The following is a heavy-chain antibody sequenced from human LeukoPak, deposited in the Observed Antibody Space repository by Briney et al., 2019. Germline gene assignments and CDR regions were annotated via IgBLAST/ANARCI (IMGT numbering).Heavy chain of an antibody. J-gene: IGHJ4*02. D-gene: IGHD2-21*02. CDR1: GGSISSGGYY. Sequence: SETLSLTCTVSGGSISSGGYYWSWIRQHPGKGLEWIGSIYYSGSTYYNPSLKSRVTISVDTSKNQFSLKLSSVTAADTAVYYCARSYCGGDCYPDYWGQGTLVTVSS. V-gene: IGHV4-39*01. CDR2: IYYSGST. CDR3: ARSYCGGDCYPDY.